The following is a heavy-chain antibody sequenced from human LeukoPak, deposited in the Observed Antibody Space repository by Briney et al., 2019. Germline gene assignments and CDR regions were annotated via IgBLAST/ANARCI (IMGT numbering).Heavy chain of an antibody. Sequence: SETLSLTCSVSGGPISSYYWSWIRQPPGKGLEWIGYIYYSGSTNYNPSLKSRVTISVDTSKNQFSLKLSSVTAADTAVYYCARHAGPLDFDYWGQGTLVTVSS. J-gene: IGHJ4*02. CDR1: GGPISSYY. V-gene: IGHV4-59*01. D-gene: IGHD6-13*01. CDR2: IYYSGST. CDR3: ARHAGPLDFDY.